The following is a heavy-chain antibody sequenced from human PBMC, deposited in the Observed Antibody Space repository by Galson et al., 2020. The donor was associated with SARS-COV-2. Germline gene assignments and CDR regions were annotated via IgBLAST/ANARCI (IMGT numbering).Heavy chain of an antibody. CDR2: ISSSSSYI. Sequence: GGSLRLSCAASGFTFSSYSMNWVRQAPGKGLEWVSSISSSSSYIYYADSVKGRFTISRDNAKNSLYLQMNSLRAEDTAVYYCASFSVDTATLYYYGMDVWGQGTTVTVSS. CDR1: GFTFSSYS. CDR3: ASFSVDTATLYYYGMDV. V-gene: IGHV3-21*01. J-gene: IGHJ6*02. D-gene: IGHD5-18*01.